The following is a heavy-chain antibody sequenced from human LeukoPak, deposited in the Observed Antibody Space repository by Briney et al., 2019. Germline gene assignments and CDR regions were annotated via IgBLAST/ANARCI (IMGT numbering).Heavy chain of an antibody. D-gene: IGHD6-13*01. CDR3: ARDLGSSTAFDY. CDR1: GFTFSDHY. J-gene: IGHJ4*02. V-gene: IGHV3-11*01. Sequence: PGGSLRLSCAASGFTFSDHYMDWVRQAPGKGLEWVSYISSSGSTIYYADSVKGRFTISRDNAKNSLYLQMNSLRAEDTAVYYCARDLGSSTAFDYWGQGTLVTVSS. CDR2: ISSSGSTI.